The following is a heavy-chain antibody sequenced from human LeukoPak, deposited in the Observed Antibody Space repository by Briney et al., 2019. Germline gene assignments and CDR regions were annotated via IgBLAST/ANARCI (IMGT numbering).Heavy chain of an antibody. J-gene: IGHJ5*02. CDR3: ARVDSGSYWFDP. CDR2: INHSGST. D-gene: IGHD1-26*01. CDR1: GGSFSGYY. V-gene: IGHV4-34*01. Sequence: SETLSLTCAVYGGSFSGYYWSWIRQPPGKGLEWIGEINHSGSTNYNPSLKSRVTISVDTSKNQFSLKPSSVTAADTAVYYCARVDSGSYWFDPWGQGTLVTVSS.